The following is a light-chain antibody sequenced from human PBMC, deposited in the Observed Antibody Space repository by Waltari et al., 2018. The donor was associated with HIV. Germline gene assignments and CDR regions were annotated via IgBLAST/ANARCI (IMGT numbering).Light chain of an antibody. V-gene: IGKV4-1*01. CDR3: QQYVTTPIT. J-gene: IGKJ5*01. CDR1: QSVLYSSNNKNY. Sequence: DIVVTQFPDSLAVSLGERATVNCKSSQSVLYSSNNKNYLAWYQQRPGQPPRLLIYWASVRYSGVPDRFSGSGSETDFTLTISSLQPEDVATYYCQQYVTTPITFGQGTRLEIK. CDR2: WAS.